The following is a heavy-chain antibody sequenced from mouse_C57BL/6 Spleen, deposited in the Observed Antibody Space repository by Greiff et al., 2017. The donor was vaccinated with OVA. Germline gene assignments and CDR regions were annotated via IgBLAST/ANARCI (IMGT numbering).Heavy chain of an antibody. CDR3: ATSYDYDEDAMDY. Sequence: VQLQESGPGLVQPSQSLSITCTVSGFSLTSSGVNWVRQSPGKGLEWLGVIWSGGSTDYNAALMSRLSITKDNSKSQVFFKMNSLQADDTAIYSCATSYDYDEDAMDYWGQGTSVTVSS. V-gene: IGHV2-5*01. D-gene: IGHD2-4*01. CDR1: GFSLTSSG. CDR2: IWSGGST. J-gene: IGHJ4*01.